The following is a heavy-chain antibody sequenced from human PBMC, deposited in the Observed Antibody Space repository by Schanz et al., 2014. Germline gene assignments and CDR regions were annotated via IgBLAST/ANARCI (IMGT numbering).Heavy chain of an antibody. CDR3: ASDFWSGYSHYYYGLDV. D-gene: IGHD3-3*01. Sequence: QVQLVQSGAEVKKPGASVKVSCKASGYTFTSSGFSWVRQAPGQGLEWMGWINPNSGGTNYAQKFQGRVTMTRDTSISTAYMELSRLRSDDSAVYYCASDFWSGYSHYYYGLDVWGQGATVTVS. CDR1: GYTFTSSG. V-gene: IGHV1-2*02. J-gene: IGHJ6*02. CDR2: INPNSGGT.